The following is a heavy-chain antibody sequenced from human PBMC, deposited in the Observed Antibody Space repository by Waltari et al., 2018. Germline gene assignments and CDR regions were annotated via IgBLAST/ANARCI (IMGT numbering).Heavy chain of an antibody. D-gene: IGHD4-4*01. V-gene: IGHV1-69-2*01. J-gene: IGHJ5*02. CDR2: VEPADSET. Sequence: EVQLVQSGAEVKKPGATVKISCKASGYTFTDYYIHWVQQAPGKGLEWMGLVEPADSETIYAEKFQGRVTITADTSTDTAYMELSSLRSEDTAVYYCATVLTTVPTYWFDPWGQGTLVTVSS. CDR3: ATVLTTVPTYWFDP. CDR1: GYTFTDYY.